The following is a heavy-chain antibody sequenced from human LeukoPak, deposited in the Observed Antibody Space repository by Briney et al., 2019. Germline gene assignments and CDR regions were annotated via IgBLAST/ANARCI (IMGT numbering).Heavy chain of an antibody. D-gene: IGHD6-13*01. CDR3: ARDIAAAGTSFDY. V-gene: IGHV4-4*07. J-gene: IGHJ4*02. CDR1: GGSISSYY. CDR2: IYTSGST. Sequence: SETLSLTCTVSGGSISSYYWSWIRQPAGKGLGWIGRIYTSGSTNYNPSLKSRVTISVDKSKNQFSLKLSSVTAADTAVYYCARDIAAAGTSFDYWGQGTLVTVSS.